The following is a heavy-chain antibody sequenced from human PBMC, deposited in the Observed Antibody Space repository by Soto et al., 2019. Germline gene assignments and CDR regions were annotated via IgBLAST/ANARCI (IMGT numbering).Heavy chain of an antibody. CDR3: ARGQEGIVYTH. CDR1: GGSLTGYY. Sequence: QVQLQQWGPGLLKPSETLSLTCTVNGGSLTGYYWSWIRQPPGKGLEWIGDVKDSGSTNYSPSIMETVALSTDTSKNHFSVRLNTVTAADPAVYFCARGQEGIVYTHWDQGALVTVSS. J-gene: IGHJ4*02. D-gene: IGHD2-21*01. V-gene: IGHV4-34*01. CDR2: VKDSGST.